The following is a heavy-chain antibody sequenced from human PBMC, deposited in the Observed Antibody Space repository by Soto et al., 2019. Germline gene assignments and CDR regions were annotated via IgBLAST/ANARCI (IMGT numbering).Heavy chain of an antibody. D-gene: IGHD4-17*01. Sequence: PSETLSLTCTVSGGSVSSGSYYWSWIRQPPGKGLEWIGYIYYSGSTNYNPSLKSRVTISVDTSKNQFSLKLSSVTAADTAVYYCAREMSVRGETTVTTRWFDPWGQGTLVTVSS. CDR1: GGSVSSGSYY. CDR3: AREMSVRGETTVTTRWFDP. J-gene: IGHJ5*02. CDR2: IYYSGST. V-gene: IGHV4-61*01.